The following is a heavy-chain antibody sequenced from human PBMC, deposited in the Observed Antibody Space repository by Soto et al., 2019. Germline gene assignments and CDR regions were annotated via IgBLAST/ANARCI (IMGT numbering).Heavy chain of an antibody. J-gene: IGHJ6*02. CDR2: IYSSGSA. CDR1: GDSVSSGGYY. V-gene: IGHV4-61*08. CDR3: ARGFSSVSMDA. Sequence: PSETLSLTCTVSGDSVSSGGYYWSWIRQPPGKGREGIGYIYSSGSANYNPSLKSRVTISRDTSKNQISLKVASVTAADTAGYYCARGFSSVSMDAWGQGTTVTVSS. D-gene: IGHD6-19*01.